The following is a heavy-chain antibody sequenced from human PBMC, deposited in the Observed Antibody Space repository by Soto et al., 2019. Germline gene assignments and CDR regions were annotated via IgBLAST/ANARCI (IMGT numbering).Heavy chain of an antibody. CDR1: GGTFSSYA. D-gene: IGHD1-26*01. Sequence: QVQLVQSGAEVKKPGSSVKVSCKASGGTFSSYAISWVRQAPGQGLEWMGGIIPIFGTANYAQKFQGRVTITADKATSTAYMELSSLRSEDTAVYYCARDRRGWGLRAGPFDYWGQGTLVTVSS. CDR3: ARDRRGWGLRAGPFDY. J-gene: IGHJ4*02. CDR2: IIPIFGTA. V-gene: IGHV1-69*06.